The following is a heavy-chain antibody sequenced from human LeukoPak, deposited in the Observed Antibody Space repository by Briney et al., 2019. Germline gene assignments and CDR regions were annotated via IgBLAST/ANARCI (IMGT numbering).Heavy chain of an antibody. J-gene: IGHJ3*02. D-gene: IGHD3-3*01. CDR3: ARHRPHDFWSGYQPVDAFDI. CDR1: GFTFSSYA. V-gene: IGHV3-48*04. Sequence: PGGSLRLSCAASGFTFSSYAMSWVRQAPGKGLEWVSYISSSGSTIYYADSVKGRFTISRDNAKNSLYLQMNSLRAEDTAVYYCARHRPHDFWSGYQPVDAFDIWGQGTMVTVSS. CDR2: ISSSGSTI.